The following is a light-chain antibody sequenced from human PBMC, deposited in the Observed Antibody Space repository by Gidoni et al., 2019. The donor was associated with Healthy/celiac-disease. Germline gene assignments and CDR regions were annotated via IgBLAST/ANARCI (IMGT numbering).Light chain of an antibody. J-gene: IGLJ3*02. V-gene: IGLV1-47*01. CDR3: AAWDDSLSGNWV. CDR1: SSNIGSNY. CDR2: RNN. Sequence: QSVLTQPPSASGTPGQTVTISCSGSSSNIGSNYVYWYQQLPGTAPKLLIYRNNPRPSGVPDRFSGSKSGTSASLAISGLRSEDEADYYCAAWDDSLSGNWVFGGGTKLTVL.